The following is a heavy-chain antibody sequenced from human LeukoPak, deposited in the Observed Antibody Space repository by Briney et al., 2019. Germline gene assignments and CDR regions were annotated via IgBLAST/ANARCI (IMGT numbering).Heavy chain of an antibody. CDR2: IYYSAST. CDR1: GRSISSSSYY. D-gene: IGHD3-10*01. V-gene: IGHV4-39*01. J-gene: IGHJ4*02. CDR3: ARLPWSGEPYYFDY. Sequence: PSETLSLTCTVSGRSISSSSYYWGWIRQPPGNGLEWIGSIYYSASTYYHPSLKSRVTISVDTSKNQFSLKLSCVTAADTAVLYCARLPWSGEPYYFDYWGQGTLVTVSS.